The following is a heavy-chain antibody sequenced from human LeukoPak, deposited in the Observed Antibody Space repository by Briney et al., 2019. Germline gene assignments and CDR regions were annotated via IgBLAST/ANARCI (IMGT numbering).Heavy chain of an antibody. CDR3: ARDPAYCSGGSCRYGRGDY. D-gene: IGHD2-15*01. CDR1: GFTFSSYA. V-gene: IGHV3-30-3*01. CDR2: ISYDGSNK. J-gene: IGHJ4*02. Sequence: PGRSLRLSCAASGFTFSSYAMHWVRQAPGKGLEWVAVISYDGSNKYYADSVKGRFTISRDNSKNTLYLQMNSLRAEDTAVYYCARDPAYCSGGSCRYGRGDYWGQGTLVAVSS.